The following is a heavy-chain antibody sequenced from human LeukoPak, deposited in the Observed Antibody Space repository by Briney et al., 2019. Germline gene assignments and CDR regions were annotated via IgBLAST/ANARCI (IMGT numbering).Heavy chain of an antibody. D-gene: IGHD5-12*01. V-gene: IGHV3-23*01. Sequence: RGSLRLSCAASGFPFDSYAMSWVRQAPGKVLKWVSAISGSGGSTYYADYVKGRFTIPRDNSKNTLYLQMNSLKAEDTAVYYCAKGDIVGTTGENNFDYWGPGTLVTVSS. CDR1: GFPFDSYA. CDR2: ISGSGGST. CDR3: AKGDIVGTTGENNFDY. J-gene: IGHJ4*02.